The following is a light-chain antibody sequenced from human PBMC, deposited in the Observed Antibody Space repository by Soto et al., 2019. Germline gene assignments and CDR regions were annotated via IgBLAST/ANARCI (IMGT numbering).Light chain of an antibody. CDR2: DVN. CDR1: SSDVGGYTY. V-gene: IGLV2-14*03. CDR3: SSYTASSTNVL. J-gene: IGLJ2*01. Sequence: QSALTQPASVSGSPGQSITISCTGTSSDVGGYTYVSWYQHHPGKAPKLIIYDVNHRPSGVSNRFSGSKSGNTASLTISGLQADDEADYYCSSYTASSTNVLFGGGTQLTVL.